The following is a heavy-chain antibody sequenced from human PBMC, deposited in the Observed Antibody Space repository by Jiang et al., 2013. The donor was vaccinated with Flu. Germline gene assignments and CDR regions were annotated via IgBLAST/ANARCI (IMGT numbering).Heavy chain of an antibody. CDR1: GGSISSYY. J-gene: IGHJ6*02. CDR2: IYYSGST. CDR3: ARRVGAPYYYYGMDV. V-gene: IGHV4-59*08. Sequence: LLKPSETLSLTCTVSGGSISSYYWSWIRQPPGKGLEWIGYIYYSGSTNYNPSLKSRVTISVDTSKNQFSLKLSSVTAADTAVYYCARRVGAPYYYYGMDVWGQGTTVTVSS. D-gene: IGHD1-26*01.